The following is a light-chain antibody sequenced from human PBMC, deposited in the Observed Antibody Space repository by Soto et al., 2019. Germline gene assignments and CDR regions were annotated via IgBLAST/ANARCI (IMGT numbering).Light chain of an antibody. V-gene: IGKV3-20*01. CDR1: QTVRNNY. CDR2: DAS. J-gene: IGKJ1*01. Sequence: EIVLTQSPGTLSLSPGERATLSCSASQTVRNNYLAWYQQKPGQAPRLLIYDASSRATGIPDRFSGSGSGTDFTLTISSLQPEDFAVYYCQQYNNWPRTFGQGTKVDIK. CDR3: QQYNNWPRT.